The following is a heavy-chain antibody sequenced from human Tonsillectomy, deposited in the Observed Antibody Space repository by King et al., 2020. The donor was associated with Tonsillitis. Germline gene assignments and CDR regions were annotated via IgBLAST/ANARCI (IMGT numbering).Heavy chain of an antibody. CDR1: DGSISSTTYS. D-gene: IGHD3-10*01. J-gene: IGHJ4*02. CDR3: ARRNLWFGESKINHFDY. CDR2: IFDSGST. Sequence: QLQESGPGLVKPSETLSLTCTVSDGSISSTTYSWGWIRQPPGKGLEWIATIFDSGSTYYNPSLKNRVTISVDTSKNQCSLKLSSVTAADTAVYYCARRNLWFGESKINHFDYWGQGTLVTVSS. V-gene: IGHV4-39*01.